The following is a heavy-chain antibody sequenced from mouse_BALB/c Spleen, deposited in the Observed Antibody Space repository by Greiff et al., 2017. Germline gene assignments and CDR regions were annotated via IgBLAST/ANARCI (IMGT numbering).Heavy chain of an antibody. CDR2: IDPANGNT. V-gene: IGHV14-3*02. Sequence: VHVKQSGAELVKPGASVKLSFTASGFNIKDTYMHWVKQRPEQGLEWIGRIDPANGNTKYDPKFQGKATITADTSSNTAYLQLSSLTSEDTAVYYCASRVRQVAGDMDDWGQGTSVTVSS. D-gene: IGHD6-1*01. J-gene: IGHJ4*01. CDR3: ASRVRQVAGDMDD. CDR1: GFNIKDTY.